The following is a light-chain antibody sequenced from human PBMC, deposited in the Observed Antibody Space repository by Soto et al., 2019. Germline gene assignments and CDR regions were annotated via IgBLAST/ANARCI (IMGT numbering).Light chain of an antibody. Sequence: QSALTQPASVSGSPGQSITISCTGSSSDVGAYKYVSWFQQHPGKAPKLIIYEVSNRPSGVSDRFSGSKSGNTASLTISGLQAEDEAEYHCSSYTTTPAWVFGGGTKLTV. CDR2: EVS. J-gene: IGLJ3*02. CDR1: SSDVGAYKY. CDR3: SSYTTTPAWV. V-gene: IGLV2-14*01.